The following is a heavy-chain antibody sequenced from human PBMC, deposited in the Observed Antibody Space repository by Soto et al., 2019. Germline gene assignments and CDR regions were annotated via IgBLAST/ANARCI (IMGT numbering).Heavy chain of an antibody. CDR2: IYYSGST. CDR1: GGSISSYY. CDR3: ARQGSITAAAGSYYYMDV. J-gene: IGHJ6*03. D-gene: IGHD6-13*01. V-gene: IGHV4-59*08. Sequence: SETLSLTSTVSGGSISSYYWSWIRQPRGTGLEWIGYIYYSGSTNYNPSLKSRVTISVDTSKNQFSLKLSSVTAADTAVYYCARQGSITAAAGSYYYMDVWGKGTTVTVSS.